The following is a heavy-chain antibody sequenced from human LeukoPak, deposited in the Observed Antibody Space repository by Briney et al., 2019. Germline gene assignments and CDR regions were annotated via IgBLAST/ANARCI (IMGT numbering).Heavy chain of an antibody. V-gene: IGHV3-49*03. J-gene: IGHJ4*02. CDR3: TKSIVVVPAVPDY. D-gene: IGHD2-2*01. Sequence: GGSLRLSCTASGFTFGDYAMSWFRQAPGKGLGWVGFIRSKAYGGTTEYAASVKGRFTISRDDSKSIAYLQMNSLKTEDTAVYYCTKSIVVVPAVPDYWGQGTLVTVSS. CDR2: IRSKAYGGTT. CDR1: GFTFGDYA.